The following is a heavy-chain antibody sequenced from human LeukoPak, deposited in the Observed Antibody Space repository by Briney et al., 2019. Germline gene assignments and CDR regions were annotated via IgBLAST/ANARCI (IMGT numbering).Heavy chain of an antibody. CDR3: ARFGSSWYGDCWFDP. J-gene: IGHJ5*02. Sequence: PGRSLRLSCAASGFTFSSYSMNWVRQAPGKGLEWVSSTSSSSSYIYYADSVKGRFTISRDNAKNSLYLQMNSLRAEDTAVYYCARFGSSWYGDCWFDPWGQGTLVTVSS. CDR2: TSSSSSYI. D-gene: IGHD6-13*01. CDR1: GFTFSSYS. V-gene: IGHV3-21*01.